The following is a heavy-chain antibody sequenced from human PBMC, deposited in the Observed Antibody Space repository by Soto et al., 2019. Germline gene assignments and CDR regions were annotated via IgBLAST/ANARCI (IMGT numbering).Heavy chain of an antibody. V-gene: IGHV3-23*01. Sequence: EVQLLESGGGLVQPGGSLRLSCAASGSTFSPFAMNWFRRAPGKGLEWVPVISGSDGSTYYAESVKGRFTISRDSSTNTLHLQMISLRAEDTAVYYWAGRSSSWYFDSWGQGTLVTVSS. CDR3: AGRSSSWYFDS. CDR2: ISGSDGST. D-gene: IGHD6-13*01. CDR1: GSTFSPFA. J-gene: IGHJ4*02.